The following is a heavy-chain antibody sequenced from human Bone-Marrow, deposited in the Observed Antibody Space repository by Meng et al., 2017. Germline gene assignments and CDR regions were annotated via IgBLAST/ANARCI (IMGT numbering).Heavy chain of an antibody. CDR1: GFTFRNDW. CDR3: SGHIDY. CDR2: ISGSGGST. V-gene: IGHV3-23*04. Sequence: ERRLGESGEGLVKPGTSLTHSCAGPGFTFRNDWMSRVCQDPGKGLEWVSAISGSGGSTYYADSVKGRFTISRENSKNTLYLQMNSLKTEDTAVYYCSGHIDYWGQGTLVTVSS. D-gene: IGHD5-12*01. J-gene: IGHJ4*02.